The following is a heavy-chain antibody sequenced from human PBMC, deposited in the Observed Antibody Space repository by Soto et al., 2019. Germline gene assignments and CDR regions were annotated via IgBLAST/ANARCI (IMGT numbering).Heavy chain of an antibody. CDR1: GGSFSGYY. Sequence: PSETLSLTCAVYGGSFSGYYWSWIRQPPGKGLEWIGEINHSGSTNYNPSLKSRVTISVDTSKNQFSLKLSSVTAADTAVYYCARKDNWNDGNYYYMDVWDRGTTVTVSS. D-gene: IGHD1-20*01. CDR2: INHSGST. J-gene: IGHJ6*03. CDR3: ARKDNWNDGNYYYMDV. V-gene: IGHV4-34*01.